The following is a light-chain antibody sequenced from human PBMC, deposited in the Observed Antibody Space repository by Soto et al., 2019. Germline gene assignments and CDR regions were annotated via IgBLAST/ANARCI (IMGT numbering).Light chain of an antibody. V-gene: IGKV1-12*01. CDR2: AAS. Sequence: DIQMTQSPSYVSASVGDRVTITCRASQVINKWLAWYQQKPGKAPQLLISAASTLRSGVPSRFSGSGSGTDFILTISSLQPEDFATYYCQQANSFPLTFCGGGNVDI. CDR1: QVINKW. J-gene: IGKJ4*01. CDR3: QQANSFPLT.